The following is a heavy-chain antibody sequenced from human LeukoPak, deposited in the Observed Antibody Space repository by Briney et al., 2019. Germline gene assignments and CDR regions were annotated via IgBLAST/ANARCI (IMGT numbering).Heavy chain of an antibody. V-gene: IGHV4-30-4*01. CDR2: IYYSGSA. CDR3: ARGLGGSWYGD. Sequence: SQTLSLTCTVSGGSISSGDYYWTWIRQPPGKGLEWIGYIYYSGSAYYNPSLKSRLIISVDTSKNQFSLKLSSVTAADTAVYYCARGLGGSWYGDWGQGTLVTVSS. J-gene: IGHJ4*02. D-gene: IGHD6-13*01. CDR1: GGSISSGDYY.